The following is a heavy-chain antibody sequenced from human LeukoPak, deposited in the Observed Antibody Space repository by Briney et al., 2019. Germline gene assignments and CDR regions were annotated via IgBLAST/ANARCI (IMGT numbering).Heavy chain of an antibody. D-gene: IGHD2-15*01. CDR2: IDTSGST. CDR1: GGSISSYY. V-gene: IGHV4-4*07. CDR3: ARRKGYCSGGSCYEYYFDY. J-gene: IGHJ4*02. Sequence: SETLSLTCTVSGGSISSYYWSWIGQPAGKGLEWIWRIDTSGSTNYNPSLKSRVTMSVDTSKNQFSLKLSSVTAADTAVYYCARRKGYCSGGSCYEYYFDYWGQGTLVTVSS.